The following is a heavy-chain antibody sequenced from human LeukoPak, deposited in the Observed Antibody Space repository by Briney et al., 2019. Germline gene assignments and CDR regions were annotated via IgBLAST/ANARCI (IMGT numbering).Heavy chain of an antibody. D-gene: IGHD4-17*01. CDR3: AGAGTTGGAFDI. J-gene: IGHJ3*02. CDR2: IYYSGST. Sequence: SETLSLTCTVSGGSISSYYWSWIRQPPGKGLEWIGYIYYSGSTNYNPSLKSRVTISVDTSKNQFSLKLSSVTAADTAVYYCAGAGTTGGAFDIWGQGTMVTVSS. CDR1: GGSISSYY. V-gene: IGHV4-59*01.